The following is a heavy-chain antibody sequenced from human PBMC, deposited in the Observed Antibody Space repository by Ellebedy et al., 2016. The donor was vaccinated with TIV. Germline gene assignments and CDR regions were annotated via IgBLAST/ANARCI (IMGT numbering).Heavy chain of an antibody. Sequence: PGGSLRLSCAAPGFTFRIYALAWVRQAPGKGLEWVSTISGRGHITSYADSVKGRFTMSRDNSKNTLFLQMDGLRAEDTALSYCAKYGDYNWGQGTLVTVSS. D-gene: IGHD4-17*01. CDR2: ISGRGHIT. CDR3: AKYGDYN. J-gene: IGHJ4*02. V-gene: IGHV3-23*01. CDR1: GFTFRIYA.